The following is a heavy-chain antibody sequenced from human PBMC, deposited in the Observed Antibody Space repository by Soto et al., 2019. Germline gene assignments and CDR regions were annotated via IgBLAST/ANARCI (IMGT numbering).Heavy chain of an antibody. V-gene: IGHV4-59*01. J-gene: IGHJ1*01. CDR1: GGSISSYY. CDR3: AGHPAYSSGWGYFQH. Sequence: LSLTCTVSGGSISSYYWSWIRQPPGKGLEWIGYISYSGSNNYSPSLKSRVAISVDTSKNQFSLKLSSVTAADTAVYYCAGHPAYSSGWGYFQHWGQGTLVTVSS. D-gene: IGHD6-19*01. CDR2: ISYSGSN.